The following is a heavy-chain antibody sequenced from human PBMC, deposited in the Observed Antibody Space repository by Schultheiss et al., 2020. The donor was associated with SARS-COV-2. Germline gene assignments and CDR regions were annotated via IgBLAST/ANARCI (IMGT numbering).Heavy chain of an antibody. CDR1: GFTFSSYS. CDR3: ARDPYQLPPRYYYGMDV. Sequence: GGSLRLSCVASGFTFSSYSMNWVRQAPGKGLEWVAVISYDGSNKYYADSVKGRFTISRDNSKNTLYLQMNSLRAEDTAVYYCARDPYQLPPRYYYGMDVWGQGTTVTVSS. V-gene: IGHV3-30*03. D-gene: IGHD2-2*01. J-gene: IGHJ6*02. CDR2: ISYDGSNK.